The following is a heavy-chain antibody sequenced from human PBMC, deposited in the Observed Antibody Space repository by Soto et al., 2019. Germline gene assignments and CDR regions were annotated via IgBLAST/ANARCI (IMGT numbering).Heavy chain of an antibody. V-gene: IGHV4-34*01. CDR1: GGSFSGYY. J-gene: IGHJ4*02. CDR3: ASPGRYSYGYHY. CDR2: INHSGST. Sequence: QVQLQQWGAGLLKPSETLSLTCAVYGGSFSGYYWSWIRQPPGKGLEWIGEINHSGSTNYNPSLKSRVTISVDTSKNQFSLKLSSVTAADTAVYYCASPGRYSYGYHYWGQGTLVTVSS. D-gene: IGHD5-18*01.